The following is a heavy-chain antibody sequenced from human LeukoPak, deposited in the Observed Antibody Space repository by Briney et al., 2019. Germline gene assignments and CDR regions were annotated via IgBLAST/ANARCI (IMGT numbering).Heavy chain of an antibody. CDR3: ARGPSGYHNT. V-gene: IGHV3-30*02. CDR2: IQYDGSNK. J-gene: IGHJ4*02. CDR1: GFTFSGYG. Sequence: GGSLRLSCAASGFTFSGYGMHWVRQAPGKGLEWVAFIQYDGSNKYYADSVKGRFTISRDNSKNTLYLQMNSLRAEDTAVYYCARGPSGYHNTGGQGTLVTVSS. D-gene: IGHD5-12*01.